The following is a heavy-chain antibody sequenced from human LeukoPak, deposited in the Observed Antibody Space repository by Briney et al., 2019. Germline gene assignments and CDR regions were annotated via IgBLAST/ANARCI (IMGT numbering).Heavy chain of an antibody. CDR2: ISGSGGST. CDR1: GFTFSSYA. D-gene: IGHD3-10*01. CDR3: ASKSGLWFGELSRFDY. V-gene: IGHV3-23*01. J-gene: IGHJ4*02. Sequence: RGSLRLSCAASGFTFSSYAMGWVRQAPGKGLEWVSAISGSGGSTYYADSVKGRFTISRDNSKNTLYLQMNSLRAEDTAVYYCASKSGLWFGELSRFDYWGQGTLVTVSS.